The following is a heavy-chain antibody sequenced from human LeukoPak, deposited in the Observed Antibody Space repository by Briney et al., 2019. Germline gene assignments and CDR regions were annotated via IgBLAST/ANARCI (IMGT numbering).Heavy chain of an antibody. CDR2: IRGSGRDS. CDR1: GFTFSNYA. Sequence: AGGSLRLSCAASGFTFSNYAMSWVRQAPGKGQVWVSSIRGSGRDSYYADPVKGRFTISRDNSKNILYLQMNSLRVDDAAVYYCARSGTPDSLDMYFDLWGQGTLVTVSS. J-gene: IGHJ4*02. V-gene: IGHV3-23*01. CDR3: ARSGTPDSLDMYFDL. D-gene: IGHD2-15*01.